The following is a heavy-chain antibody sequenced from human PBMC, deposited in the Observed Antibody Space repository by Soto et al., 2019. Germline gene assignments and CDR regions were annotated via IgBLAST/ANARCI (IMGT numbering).Heavy chain of an antibody. Sequence: QVQLVESGGGLVKPGGSLRLSCAASGFTFSDYYMSWIRQAPGKGLEWVSYISSSGRTIYYATSVKGRFTISRDNDKNTLYLQMTSLKDGDTAVYYCACLGEQPWFDWGQGTLVTVSS. D-gene: IGHD5-18*01. CDR2: ISSSGRTI. CDR3: ACLGEQPWFD. V-gene: IGHV3-11*01. CDR1: GFTFSDYY. J-gene: IGHJ4*02.